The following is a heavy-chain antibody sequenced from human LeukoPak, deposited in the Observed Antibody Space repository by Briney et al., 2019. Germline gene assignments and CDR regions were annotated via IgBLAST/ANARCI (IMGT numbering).Heavy chain of an antibody. CDR3: AREIVVVPAALDY. CDR1: GFIFSSYW. CDR2: INSDGSST. D-gene: IGHD2-2*01. V-gene: IGHV3-74*01. J-gene: IGHJ4*02. Sequence: GGSLRLSCAASGFIFSSYWIHWVRQAPGKGLVWVSRINSDGSSTSYADSVKGRFTISRDNAKNTLYLQMNSLRAEDTAVYYCAREIVVVPAALDYWGQGTLVTVSS.